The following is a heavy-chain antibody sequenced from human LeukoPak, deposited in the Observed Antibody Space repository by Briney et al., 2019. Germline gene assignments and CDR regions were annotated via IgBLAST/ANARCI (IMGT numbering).Heavy chain of an antibody. CDR1: RFTFSTNW. V-gene: IGHV3-7*05. CDR3: ARVSRWALNHNPHY. CDR2: IKQDGSEK. Sequence: GRSLRHSCATPRFTFSTNWMNWVRQAPGKELEWVANIKQDGSEKYYVDSVKGRFTISRDNAKNSLYLQMNSLRAEDTAVYYCARVSRWALNHNPHYWGQGTLVTVSS. D-gene: IGHD1-14*01. J-gene: IGHJ4*02.